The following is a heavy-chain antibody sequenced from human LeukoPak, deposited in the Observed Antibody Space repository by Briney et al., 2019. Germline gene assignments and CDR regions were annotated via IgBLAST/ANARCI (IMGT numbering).Heavy chain of an antibody. V-gene: IGHV3-15*01. D-gene: IGHD6-13*01. CDR2: IKSKTDGGTT. J-gene: IGHJ4*02. Sequence: GGSLRLSCAGSGFTFSNAWMSWVRQAPGKGLEWVGRIKSKTDGGTTDYAAPVKGRFTISRDDSKNTLFLQMNSLTTEDTAVYYCTTEGDDIAEAWFDYWGQGTLVTVSS. CDR3: TTEGDDIAEAWFDY. CDR1: GFTFSNAW.